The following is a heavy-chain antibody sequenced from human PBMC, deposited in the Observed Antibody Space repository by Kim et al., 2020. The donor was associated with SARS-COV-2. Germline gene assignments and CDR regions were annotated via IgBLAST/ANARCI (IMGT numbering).Heavy chain of an antibody. J-gene: IGHJ2*01. V-gene: IGHV4-34*01. CDR3: ARGRGYCSSTSCSGLRYSDL. CDR1: GGSFSGYY. CDR2: INHSGST. Sequence: ETLSLTCAVYGGSFSGYYWSWIRQPPGKGLEWIGEINHSGSTNYNPSLKSRVTISVDTSKNQFSLKLSSVTAADTAVYYCARGRGYCSSTSCSGLRYSDLWGRGTLVTVSS. D-gene: IGHD2-2*01.